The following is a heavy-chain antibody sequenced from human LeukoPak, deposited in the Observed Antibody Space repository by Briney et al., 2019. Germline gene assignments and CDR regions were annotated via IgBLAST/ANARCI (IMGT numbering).Heavy chain of an antibody. CDR2: IIPIFGTA. V-gene: IGHV1-69*06. CDR3: ARSSGSYVEPFDY. J-gene: IGHJ4*02. CDR1: GGTFSSYA. Sequence: SVKVSCKASGGTFSSYAITWVRQAPGQGLEWMGGIIPIFGTANYAQKFQGRVTITADKSTSTAYMELSSLRSEDTAVYYCARSSGSYVEPFDYWGQGTLVTVSS. D-gene: IGHD1-26*01.